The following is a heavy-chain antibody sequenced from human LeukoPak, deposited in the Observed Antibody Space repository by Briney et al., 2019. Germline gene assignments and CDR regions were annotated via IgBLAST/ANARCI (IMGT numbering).Heavy chain of an antibody. CDR1: GGSVSSGSYY. CDR3: AREVGIAARPFDY. D-gene: IGHD6-6*01. V-gene: IGHV4-61*01. CDR2: IYYSGST. J-gene: IGHJ4*02. Sequence: SETLSLTCTVSGGSVSSGSYYWSWIRQPPGKGLEWIGYIYYSGSTNYNPSLKSRVTMSVDTSKNQFSLKLSSATAADTAVYYCAREVGIAARPFDYWGQGTLVTVSS.